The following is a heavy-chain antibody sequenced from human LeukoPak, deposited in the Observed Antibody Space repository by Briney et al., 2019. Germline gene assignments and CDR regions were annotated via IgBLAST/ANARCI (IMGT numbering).Heavy chain of an antibody. Sequence: GESLNISCQCSGYSFTSYWIGWVRQIPGKGLECKGSIYPGDSDTRYSPSFQGQVTISADQSISTAYLQWSSLKASDTAMYYCARAGVGATRVGWFDPWGQGTLVTVSS. D-gene: IGHD1-26*01. V-gene: IGHV5-51*01. CDR3: ARAGVGATRVGWFDP. CDR1: GYSFTSYW. J-gene: IGHJ5*02. CDR2: IYPGDSDT.